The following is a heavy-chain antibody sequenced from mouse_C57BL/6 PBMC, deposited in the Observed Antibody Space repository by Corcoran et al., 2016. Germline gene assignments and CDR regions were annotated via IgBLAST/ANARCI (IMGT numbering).Heavy chain of an antibody. CDR3: ARGGLRGYFDV. D-gene: IGHD2-4*01. Sequence: QIQLVQSGPELKKPGETVKISCKASGYTFTTYGMSWVKQAPGKGLKWMGWINTYSGVPTYADDFKGRFAFSLETSASTAYLQINNLKNEDTATYFCARGGLRGYFDVWGTGTLVTVS. CDR2: INTYSGVP. CDR1: GYTFTTYG. V-gene: IGHV9-3*01. J-gene: IGHJ1*03.